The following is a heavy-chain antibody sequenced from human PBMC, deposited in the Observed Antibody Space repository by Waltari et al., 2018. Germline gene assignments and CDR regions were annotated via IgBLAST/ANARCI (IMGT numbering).Heavy chain of an antibody. J-gene: IGHJ4*02. CDR2: MNPNSGNT. V-gene: IGHV1-8*01. CDR3: ARGVGRRALAVAGPIDY. CDR1: GYNFTSYD. D-gene: IGHD6-19*01. Sequence: QVQLVQSGAEVKKPGASVKVSCKASGYNFTSYDINWVRQATGQGLEWIGWMNPNSGNTGYAQKFQGRVTMTRNTSISTAYLELSSLRFEDTAVYYCARGVGRRALAVAGPIDYWGQGTLVTVSS.